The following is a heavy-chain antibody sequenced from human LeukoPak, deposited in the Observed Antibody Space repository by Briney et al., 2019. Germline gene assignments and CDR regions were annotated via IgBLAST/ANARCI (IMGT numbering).Heavy chain of an antibody. D-gene: IGHD1-7*01. J-gene: IGHJ4*02. CDR1: GGSISRYY. Sequence: SETLSLTCSVSGGSISRYYWSWLRQPPGKGLEWIGYIYYSGSTNYNPSLKSRVTISVDTSKNQFSLKLSSVTAADTAVYYCARAGTGANYWGQGTLVTVSS. CDR2: IYYSGST. V-gene: IGHV4-59*01. CDR3: ARAGTGANY.